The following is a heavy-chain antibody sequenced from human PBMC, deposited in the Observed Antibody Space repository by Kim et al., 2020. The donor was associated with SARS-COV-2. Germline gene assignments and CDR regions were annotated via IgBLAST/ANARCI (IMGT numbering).Heavy chain of an antibody. Sequence: GGSLRLSCAASGFTFSSYGMHWVRQAPGKGLEWVAVISYDGSNKYYADSVKGRFTISRDNSKNTLYLQMNSLRAEDTAVYYCAKDGLTMVRGVIGYYYY. CDR2: ISYDGSNK. CDR1: GFTFSSYG. V-gene: IGHV3-30*18. D-gene: IGHD3-10*01. J-gene: IGHJ6*01. CDR3: AKDGLTMVRGVIGYYYY.